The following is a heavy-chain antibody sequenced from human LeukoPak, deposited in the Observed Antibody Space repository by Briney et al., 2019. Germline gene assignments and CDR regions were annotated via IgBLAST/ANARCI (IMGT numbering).Heavy chain of an antibody. D-gene: IGHD3-10*01. J-gene: IGHJ4*02. CDR1: GGSFGGYY. CDR2: INHSGST. V-gene: IGHV4-34*01. Sequence: SETLSLTCAVYGGSFGGYYWSWIRQPPGKGLEWIGEINHSGSTNYNPSLKSQVTISVDTSKNQFSLKLSSVTAADTAVYYCARGPRFFPYYYGSGSYFGYWGQGTLVTVSS. CDR3: ARGPRFFPYYYGSGSYFGY.